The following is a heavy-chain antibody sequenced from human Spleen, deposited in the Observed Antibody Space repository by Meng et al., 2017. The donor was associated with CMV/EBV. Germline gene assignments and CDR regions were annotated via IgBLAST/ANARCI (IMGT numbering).Heavy chain of an antibody. J-gene: IGHJ5*02. CDR2: IYPGDSDT. CDR3: ARHGYSSNLKVWFDP. Sequence: SGFRFTAYWIGWVRQMPGKGLEWMGIIYPGDSDTRYSPSFQGQVTISADKSISTAYLQWSSLKASDTAMYYCARHGYSSNLKVWFDPWGQGTLVTVSS. V-gene: IGHV5-51*01. CDR1: GFRFTAYW. D-gene: IGHD6-13*01.